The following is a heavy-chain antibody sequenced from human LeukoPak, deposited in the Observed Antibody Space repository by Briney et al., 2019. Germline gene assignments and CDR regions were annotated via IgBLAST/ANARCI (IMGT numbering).Heavy chain of an antibody. D-gene: IGHD5-24*01. J-gene: IGHJ3*02. Sequence: GGSLRLSCAASGFTFSSYGMHWVRQAPGKGLEWVAVISYDGSNKYYADSVKGRFTISRDNSKNTLYLQMNSLRAEDTAVYYCAKGMDDAFDIWGQGTMVTVSS. CDR2: ISYDGSNK. CDR3: AKGMDDAFDI. CDR1: GFTFSSYG. V-gene: IGHV3-30*18.